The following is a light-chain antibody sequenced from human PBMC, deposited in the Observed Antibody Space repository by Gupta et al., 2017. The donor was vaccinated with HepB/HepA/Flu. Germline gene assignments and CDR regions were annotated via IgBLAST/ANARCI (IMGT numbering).Light chain of an antibody. J-gene: IGKJ4*01. CDR1: QSISSP. CDR2: AAS. V-gene: IGKV1-9*01. CDR3: QQCKRSPIT. Sequence: DIQSTQSPSFLSASVGDRVTITCRSSQSISSPLAWSQQKPGKAPKLLLYAASTVQSGVPSRFSGSGSGTEFTLTISSLKPEDFATYYCQQCKRSPITFGAGTKVMIK.